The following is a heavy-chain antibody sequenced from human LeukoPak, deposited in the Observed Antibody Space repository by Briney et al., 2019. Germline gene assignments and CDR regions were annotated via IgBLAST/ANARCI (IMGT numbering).Heavy chain of an antibody. CDR1: GDSIRGFY. Sequence: SETLSLTCTVSGDSIRGFYWSWIRQPPGKGLEWIGYIHYTGSTDYNPSLKSRVTISVDTSKNQFSLKVRSVTAADTAVYYCAREGTNGVLLDYWGQGTLVTVSS. CDR2: IHYTGST. V-gene: IGHV4-59*12. D-gene: IGHD2-8*01. J-gene: IGHJ4*02. CDR3: AREGTNGVLLDY.